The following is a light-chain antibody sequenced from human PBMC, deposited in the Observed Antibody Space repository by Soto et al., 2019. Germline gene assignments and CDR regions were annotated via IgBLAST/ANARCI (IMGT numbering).Light chain of an antibody. CDR2: AAS. V-gene: IGKV1-39*01. J-gene: IGKJ1*01. Sequence: DIQMTQSPSSLSASIGDRVTITCRASPSISDYLNWYQQKPGKAPKLLIYAASSLQSGVPSRFSGSGSGTDFTRTINSLQPEDFATYYCQQSYIIPWTFGQGTKVDVK. CDR3: QQSYIIPWT. CDR1: PSISDY.